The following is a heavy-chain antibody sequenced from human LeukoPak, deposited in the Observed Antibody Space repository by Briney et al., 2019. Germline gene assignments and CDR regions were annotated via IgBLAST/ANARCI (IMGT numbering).Heavy chain of an antibody. D-gene: IGHD1-1*01. CDR3: ARSYLNDLTWDY. Sequence: PGGSLRLSCAASGFTFSSYAMSWVRQAPGKGLEWVSAISGSGGSTYYADSVKGRFTISRDNAKNSLYLQMNSLRAEDTAVYCCARSYLNDLTWDYWGLGTLVTVSS. CDR1: GFTFSSYA. CDR2: ISGSGGST. V-gene: IGHV3-23*01. J-gene: IGHJ4*02.